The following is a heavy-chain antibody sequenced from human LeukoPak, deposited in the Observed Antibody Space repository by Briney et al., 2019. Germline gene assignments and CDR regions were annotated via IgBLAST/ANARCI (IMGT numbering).Heavy chain of an antibody. V-gene: IGHV4-39*01. CDR2: AYYTGDI. Sequence: RSETLCLTCTVAGGSISSGGYYWSWIRQHPGKGLEWIGSAYYTGDIYSTPSLKSRLTTSVDTSRNQFALTLSSVTAADTAVYYCGRHVSNGWDYHYGLVVWGQGTTVTVSS. CDR1: GGSISSGGYY. CDR3: GRHVSNGWDYHYGLVV. D-gene: IGHD6-19*01. J-gene: IGHJ6*02.